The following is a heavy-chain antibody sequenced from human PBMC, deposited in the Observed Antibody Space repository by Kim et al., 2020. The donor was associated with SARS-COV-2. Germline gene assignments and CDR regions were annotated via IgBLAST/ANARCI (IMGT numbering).Heavy chain of an antibody. D-gene: IGHD6-19*01. V-gene: IGHV3-74*01. Sequence: GGSLRLSCAASGFTFSSYWMHWVRQAPGKGLVWVSRINSDGSSTSYADSVKGRFTISRDNAKNTLYLQMNSLRAEDTAVYYCARERSVAGHPPLYYYYGMDVWGQGTTVTVSS. CDR3: ARERSVAGHPPLYYYYGMDV. J-gene: IGHJ6*02. CDR2: INSDGSST. CDR1: GFTFSSYW.